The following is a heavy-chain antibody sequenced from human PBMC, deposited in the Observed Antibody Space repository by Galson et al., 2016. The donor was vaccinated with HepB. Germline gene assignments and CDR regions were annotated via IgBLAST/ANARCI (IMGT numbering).Heavy chain of an antibody. CDR3: ARSGIIRVNWFDP. Sequence: SVKVSCKASGYTFSNHGISWVRQAPGQGLEWMGYISPHTGSTDYAQKFQGRITLTTDASMSTAYMELRTLKSDDTAVYYCARSGIIRVNWFDPWGQGTLLTVSS. J-gene: IGHJ5*02. V-gene: IGHV1-18*01. CDR2: ISPHTGST. CDR1: GYTFSNHG.